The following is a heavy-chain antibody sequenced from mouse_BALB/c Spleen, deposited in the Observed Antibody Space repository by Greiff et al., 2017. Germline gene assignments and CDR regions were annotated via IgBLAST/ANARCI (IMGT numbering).Heavy chain of an antibody. J-gene: IGHJ2*01. CDR2: IDPETGGT. CDR3: VSLYCDY. Sequence: QVQLQQSGAELVRPGASVTLSCKASGYTFTDYEMHWVKQTPVHGLEWIGAIDPETGGTAYNQKFKGKATLTADKSSSTAYMELRSLTSEDSAVYYVVSLYCDYWGQGTTLTVSS. V-gene: IGHV1-15*01. CDR1: GYTFTDYE.